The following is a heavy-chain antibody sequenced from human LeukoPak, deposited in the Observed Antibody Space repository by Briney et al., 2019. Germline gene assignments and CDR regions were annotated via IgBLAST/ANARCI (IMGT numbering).Heavy chain of an antibody. D-gene: IGHD3-22*01. J-gene: IGHJ4*02. CDR2: IIPIFGTA. Sequence: SVKVSCKASGGTFSSYAISWVRQAPGQGLEWMGGIIPIFGTANYAQKFQGRVTITADKSTSTAYMELSSLRSEDTAVYYCARVRFFDSSVLTRKRSYYFDYWGQGTLVTVSS. CDR1: GGTFSSYA. V-gene: IGHV1-69*06. CDR3: ARVRFFDSSVLTRKRSYYFDY.